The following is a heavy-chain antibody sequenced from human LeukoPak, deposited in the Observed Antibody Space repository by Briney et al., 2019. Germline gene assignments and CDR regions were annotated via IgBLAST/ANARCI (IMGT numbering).Heavy chain of an antibody. CDR2: IFSNGNT. V-gene: IGHV4-4*07. CDR1: GGSISSYY. J-gene: IGHJ4*02. Sequence: SETLSLTCTVSGGSISSYYWTWLRQPAGKGLEWIGHIFSNGNTNYKSSLKSRVTISIDMSKNQFSLRLTSVTAADTAVYYCARERLVRGREMDNWGQGTLVTVTS. D-gene: IGHD3-10*01. CDR3: ARERLVRGREMDN.